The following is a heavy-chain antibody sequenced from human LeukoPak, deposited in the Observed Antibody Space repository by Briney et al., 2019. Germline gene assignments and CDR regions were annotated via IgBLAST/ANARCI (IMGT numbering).Heavy chain of an antibody. CDR2: IKQDGSEK. J-gene: IGHJ6*02. D-gene: IGHD2-21*01. CDR3: ARYCGGDCYGMDV. Sequence: GGSLRLSGAASGFTFSSYWRSWVRQVPGKGLQGGANIKQDGSEKDYVDSVKGRFTISRDNAKNSLYLQMNSLRAEDTAIYYCARYCGGDCYGMDVWGQGTTVTVSS. CDR1: GFTFSSYW. V-gene: IGHV3-7*01.